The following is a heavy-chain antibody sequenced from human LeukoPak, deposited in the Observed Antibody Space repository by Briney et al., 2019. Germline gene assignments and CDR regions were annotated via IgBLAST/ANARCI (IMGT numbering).Heavy chain of an antibody. Sequence: PSETLSLTCIVYGGSFSGYYWSWIRQPPGKGLEWIGEINHSGSTNYNPSLKSRVTISLDTSKNQFSLRLSSVTAADTAVYYCARGGELLNYLGQGTLVTVSS. CDR3: ARGGELLNY. D-gene: IGHD1-7*01. V-gene: IGHV4-34*01. CDR1: GGSFSGYY. CDR2: INHSGST. J-gene: IGHJ4*02.